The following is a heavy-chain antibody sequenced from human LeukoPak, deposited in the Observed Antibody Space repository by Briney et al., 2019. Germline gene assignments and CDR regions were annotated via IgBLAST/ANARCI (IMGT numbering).Heavy chain of an antibody. Sequence: GGSLRLSCAASGFTFSDYYMSWIRQAPGKGLEWVSFISSTGSTIYYADSVKGRFTISRDNAKNSVNLQMSSLRAEDTAVYYCARGLGYCSGGSCPRRAFDIWGQGTVVTASS. V-gene: IGHV3-11*01. D-gene: IGHD2-15*01. J-gene: IGHJ3*02. CDR1: GFTFSDYY. CDR2: ISSTGSTI. CDR3: ARGLGYCSGGSCPRRAFDI.